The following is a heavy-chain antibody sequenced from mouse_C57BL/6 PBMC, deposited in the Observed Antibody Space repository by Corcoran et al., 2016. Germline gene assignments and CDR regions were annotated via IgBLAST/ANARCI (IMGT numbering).Heavy chain of an antibody. CDR2: INTYSGVP. Sequence: QIQLVQSGPELKKPGETVKISCKASGYTFTTYGMSWVKQAPGKGLKWMGWINTYSGVPTYADDFKGRFAFSLETSASTAYLQINNLKNEDTATYFCANFPNYYGSSYWYFDVWGTGTTVTVSS. V-gene: IGHV9-3*01. J-gene: IGHJ1*03. CDR3: ANFPNYYGSSYWYFDV. CDR1: GYTFTTYG. D-gene: IGHD1-1*01.